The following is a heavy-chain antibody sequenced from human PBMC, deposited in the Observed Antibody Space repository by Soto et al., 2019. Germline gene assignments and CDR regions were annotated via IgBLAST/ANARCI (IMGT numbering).Heavy chain of an antibody. Sequence: GGSLRLSCAASGFTFSSYSMNWVRQAPGKGLEWVSSISSSSSYIYYADSVKGRFTISSDNAKNSLYLQMNSLRAEDTAVYYCARDRRGQGYSSGWYYYYYMDVWGKGTTVTVSS. CDR2: ISSSSSYI. V-gene: IGHV3-21*01. D-gene: IGHD6-19*01. J-gene: IGHJ6*03. CDR3: ARDRRGQGYSSGWYYYYYMDV. CDR1: GFTFSSYS.